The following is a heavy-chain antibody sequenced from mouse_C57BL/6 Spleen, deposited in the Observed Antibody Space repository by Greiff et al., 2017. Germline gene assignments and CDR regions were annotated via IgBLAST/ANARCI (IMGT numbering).Heavy chain of an antibody. CDR1: GYTFTDYY. V-gene: IGHV1-26*01. J-gene: IGHJ1*03. CDR3: ARDYGSSRDV. CDR2: INPNNGGT. D-gene: IGHD1-1*01. Sequence: VQLQQSGPELVKPGASVKISCKASGYTFTDYYMNWVKQSHGKSLEWIGDINPNNGGTSYNQKFKGKATLTVDKSSSTAYMELRSLTSEDSAVYYCARDYGSSRDVWGTGTTVTVSS.